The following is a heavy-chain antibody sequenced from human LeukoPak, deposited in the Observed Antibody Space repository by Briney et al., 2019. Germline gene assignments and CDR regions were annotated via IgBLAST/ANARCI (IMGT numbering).Heavy chain of an antibody. CDR1: GYSISSGYY. V-gene: IGHV4-38-2*02. CDR2: IYHSGST. D-gene: IGHD2/OR15-2a*01. J-gene: IGHJ6*03. Sequence: SETLSLTCTVSGYSISSGYYWGWIRQPPGKGLEWIGSIYHSGSTYYNPSLKSRVTISVDTSKNQFSLKLSSVTAADTAVYYCARGFRLGYYYYMDVWGKGTTVTVSS. CDR3: ARGFRLGYYYYMDV.